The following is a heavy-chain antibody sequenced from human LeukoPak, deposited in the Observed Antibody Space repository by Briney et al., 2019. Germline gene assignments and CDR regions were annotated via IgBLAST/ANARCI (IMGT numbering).Heavy chain of an antibody. CDR3: ARESRITIFGVVTAYFDY. CDR2: INPSGGST. CDR1: GYTFTSYY. D-gene: IGHD3-3*01. Sequence: ASVKVSCKASGYTFTSYYMHWVRQAPGQGLEWMGIINPSGGSTSYAQKFQGRVTMTRDTSTSTVYMELSSLRSEDTAVYYCARESRITIFGVVTAYFDYWGQGTLVTVSS. V-gene: IGHV1-46*01. J-gene: IGHJ4*02.